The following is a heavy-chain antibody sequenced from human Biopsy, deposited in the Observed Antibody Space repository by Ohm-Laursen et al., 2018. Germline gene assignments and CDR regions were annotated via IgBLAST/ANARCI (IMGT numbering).Heavy chain of an antibody. CDR1: GGSISSYY. CDR3: ARAAFGPFDS. Sequence: PSQTLPLTCTASGGSISSYYWNWIRQPAGKGLEWIGRIYTSGSTNFNPSLKSRVTMSIDTSKNQFSLRLSSVTAADTAVYYCARAAFGPFDSWGQGALVTVSS. D-gene: IGHD3-16*01. CDR2: IYTSGST. V-gene: IGHV4-4*07. J-gene: IGHJ4*02.